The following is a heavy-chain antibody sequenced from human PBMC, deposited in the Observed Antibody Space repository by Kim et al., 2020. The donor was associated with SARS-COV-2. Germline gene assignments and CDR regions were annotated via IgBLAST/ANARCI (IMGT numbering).Heavy chain of an antibody. CDR2: VYSGIDT. Sequence: GGSLRLSCAASGFTVSSSYMSWVRQAPGKGLEWVSVVYSGIDTSSADSVKGRFTISRHNSKNTVYLQMNRLRAEDTAVYYCARQYYYDSSGYGGFDYWGQGTLVTVSS. J-gene: IGHJ4*02. CDR3: ARQYYYDSSGYGGFDY. V-gene: IGHV3-53*04. CDR1: GFTVSSSY. D-gene: IGHD3-22*01.